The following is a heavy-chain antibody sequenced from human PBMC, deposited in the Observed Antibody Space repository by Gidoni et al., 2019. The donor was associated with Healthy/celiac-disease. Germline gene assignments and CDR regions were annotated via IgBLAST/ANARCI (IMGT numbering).Heavy chain of an antibody. CDR1: GGSISSYY. D-gene: IGHD3-10*01. J-gene: IGHJ5*02. Sequence: QVQLQASGPRLVKPSETLSLTCTVSGGSISSYYWSWIRQPPGKGLEWIGYIYSSGSTNYNPSLKSRVTISVDTSKNQFSLKLSSVTAADTAVYYCARERRITMVRGVMNNWFDPWGQGTLVTVSS. CDR2: IYSSGST. CDR3: ARERRITMVRGVMNNWFDP. V-gene: IGHV4-59*01.